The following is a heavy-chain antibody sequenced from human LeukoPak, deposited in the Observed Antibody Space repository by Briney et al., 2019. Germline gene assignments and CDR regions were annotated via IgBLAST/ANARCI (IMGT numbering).Heavy chain of an antibody. V-gene: IGHV1-18*01. CDR3: ARGRYFFGSGSYYPEGMDV. J-gene: IGHJ6*02. CDR1: GYTFTSYG. CDR2: ISAYNGNT. Sequence: ASVKVSCKASGYTFTSYGISWVRQAPGQGLEWMGWISAYNGNTNYAQKLQGRVTMTTDTSTSTAYMELRSLRSDDTAVYYCARGRYFFGSGSYYPEGMDVWGQGTTVTVSS. D-gene: IGHD3-10*01.